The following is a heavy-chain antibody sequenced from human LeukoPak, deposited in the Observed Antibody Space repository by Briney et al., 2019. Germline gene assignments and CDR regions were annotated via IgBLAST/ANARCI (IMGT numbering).Heavy chain of an antibody. V-gene: IGHV1-69-2*01. CDR2: VDPEDGET. CDR3: ATTYTQGYFDL. CDR1: GYTFTDYY. Sequence: ASVKISCKASGYTFTDYYMHWVQQAPGKGLEWMGRVDPEDGETIYAEKFQGRVTITADTSTDTAYMELSSLRSEDTAVYYCATTYTQGYFDLWGRGTLVTVSS. D-gene: IGHD1-1*01. J-gene: IGHJ2*01.